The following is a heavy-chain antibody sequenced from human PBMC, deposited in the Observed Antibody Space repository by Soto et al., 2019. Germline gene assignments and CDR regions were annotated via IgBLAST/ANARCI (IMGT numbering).Heavy chain of an antibody. D-gene: IGHD2-21*02. CDR1: GFTFSSYS. V-gene: IGHV3-21*01. Sequence: GGSLRLSCAASGFTFSSYSMTWVRQAPGKGLEWVSSISSSSSYIYYADSVKGRFTISRDNAKNSLYLQMNSLRAEDTAVYYCARDEARGDSYFDYWGQGTLVTVSS. J-gene: IGHJ4*02. CDR3: ARDEARGDSYFDY. CDR2: ISSSSSYI.